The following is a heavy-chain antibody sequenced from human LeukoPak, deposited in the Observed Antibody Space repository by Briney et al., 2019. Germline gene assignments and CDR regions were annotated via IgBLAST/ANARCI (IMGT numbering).Heavy chain of an antibody. CDR3: TRESPTTYYFDY. D-gene: IGHD1-1*01. J-gene: IGHJ4*02. Sequence: ASVKVSRKASGYAFTSYYIHWVRQAPGQGLEYMGIITPGGGATSCAQKFQARVTMTRDTSTDTVYMELSNLRPEDTAVYYCTRESPTTYYFDYWGQGTLVTVSS. CDR1: GYAFTSYY. V-gene: IGHV1-46*01. CDR2: ITPGGGAT.